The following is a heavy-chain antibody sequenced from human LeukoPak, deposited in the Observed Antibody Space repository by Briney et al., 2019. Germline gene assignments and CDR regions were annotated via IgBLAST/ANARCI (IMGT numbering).Heavy chain of an antibody. D-gene: IGHD2-21*02. J-gene: IGHJ3*02. CDR3: ARDRAYCGGDCYDAFDI. CDR2: ISMSSSYI. CDR1: GFTFSSYS. Sequence: GGSLRLSCAASGFTFSSYSMNWVRQAPGKGLEWVSSISMSSSYIYYADSVKGRFTISRDNAKNSLYLQMNSLRAEDTAVYYCARDRAYCGGDCYDAFDIWGQGTMVTVSS. V-gene: IGHV3-21*01.